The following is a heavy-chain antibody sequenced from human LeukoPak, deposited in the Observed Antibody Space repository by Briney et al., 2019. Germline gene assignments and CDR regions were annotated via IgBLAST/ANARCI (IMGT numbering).Heavy chain of an antibody. CDR3: ARNRMVRGAPTSKDNWFDP. J-gene: IGHJ5*02. V-gene: IGHV1-46*01. D-gene: IGHD3-10*01. CDR1: GYTFTSYN. CDR2: INPSGGST. Sequence: ASVKVSCKASGYTFTSYNMHWVRQAPGQGLEWMGIINPSGGSTSYAQKFQGRVTMTRDTSTSTVYMELSSLRSEDTAVYYCARNRMVRGAPTSKDNWFDPWGQGTLVTVSS.